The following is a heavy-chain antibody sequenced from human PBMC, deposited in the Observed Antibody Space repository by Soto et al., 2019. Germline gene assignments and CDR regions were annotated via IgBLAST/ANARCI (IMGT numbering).Heavy chain of an antibody. V-gene: IGHV4-30-2*01. J-gene: IGHJ4*02. CDR2: IYHSGST. CDR1: GGSISSGGYF. CDR3: ARAQDTSRYYFRPFDY. D-gene: IGHD3-22*01. Sequence: SETLSLTCAVSGGSISSGGYFWSWIRQPPGKGLEWIGYIYHSGSTYYNPSFKSRVTISIDRSKNQFSLKLSSVTAADTAVYYCARAQDTSRYYFRPFDYWGLGTLVTVSS.